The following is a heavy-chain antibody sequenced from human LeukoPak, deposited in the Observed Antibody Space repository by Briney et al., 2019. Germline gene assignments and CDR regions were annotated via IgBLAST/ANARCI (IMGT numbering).Heavy chain of an antibody. CDR2: IYYSGST. V-gene: IGHV4-61*01. Sequence: SETLSLTCTVSGGSIRSSYYYWSWIRQPPGKGLEWIGYIYYSGSTNYNPSLKSRVTISVDTSKNQFSLKLSSVTAADTAVYYCARGAPYYYDRSKAFDIWGQGTMVTVSS. CDR1: GGSIRSSYYY. J-gene: IGHJ3*02. D-gene: IGHD3-22*01. CDR3: ARGAPYYYDRSKAFDI.